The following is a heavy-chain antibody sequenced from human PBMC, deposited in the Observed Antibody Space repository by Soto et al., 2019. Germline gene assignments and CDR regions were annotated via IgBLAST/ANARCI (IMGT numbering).Heavy chain of an antibody. D-gene: IGHD2-15*01. CDR2: IYYTGNT. CDR1: GDSSVSSSSYY. J-gene: IGHJ6*02. CDR3: ASEVSSTDGMDV. Sequence: PSETLSLTCTVSGDSSVSSSSYYWGWIRQPLGKGLEWIGSIYYTGNTFYSPSFRSRLTISVDTSKSQFSLKLRSVTAADTATYYCASEVSSTDGMDVWGQGTTVTVSS. V-gene: IGHV4-39*01.